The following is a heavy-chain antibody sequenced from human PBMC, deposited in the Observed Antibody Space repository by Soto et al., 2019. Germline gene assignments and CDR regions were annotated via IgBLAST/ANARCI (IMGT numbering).Heavy chain of an antibody. CDR2: ISGSGGST. J-gene: IGHJ6*02. CDR1: GFTFSSYA. CDR3: AKGRGVEAAGTMSYYYYGMDV. D-gene: IGHD6-13*01. V-gene: IGHV3-23*01. Sequence: GGSLRLSCAASGFTFSSYAMSWVRQAPGKGLEWVSAISGSGGSTNYADSVKGRFTISRDNSKNTLYLQMNSLRAEDTAVYYCAKGRGVEAAGTMSYYYYGMDVWGQGTTVTVSS.